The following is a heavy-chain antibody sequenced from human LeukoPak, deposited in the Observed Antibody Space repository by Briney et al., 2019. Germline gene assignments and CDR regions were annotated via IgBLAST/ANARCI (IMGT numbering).Heavy chain of an antibody. V-gene: IGHV3-66*01. CDR1: GFTVSSNY. Sequence: GGSLRLSCAASGFTVSSNYMSWVRQAPGKGLEWVSVIYSGGSTYYADSVKGRFTISRDNSKNTLYLQMNSLRAEDTAVYYCARSPYPNSSGWYVPLFYFDYWGQGTLVTVSS. J-gene: IGHJ4*02. CDR2: IYSGGST. D-gene: IGHD6-19*01. CDR3: ARSPYPNSSGWYVPLFYFDY.